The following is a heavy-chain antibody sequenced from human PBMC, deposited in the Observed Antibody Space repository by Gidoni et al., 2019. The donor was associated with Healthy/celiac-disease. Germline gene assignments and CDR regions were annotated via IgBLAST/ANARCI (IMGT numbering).Heavy chain of an antibody. Sequence: QLQLQESGPGLVKPSETLSLTCTVSGCSISSSSYYWGWIRQPPGKGLEWIGSIYYSGSTYYNPSLKSRVTISVDTSKNQFSLKLSSVTAADTAVYYCARKGYYDFWSGLGGCFDYWGQGTLVTVSS. CDR1: GCSISSSSYY. J-gene: IGHJ4*02. CDR2: IYYSGST. V-gene: IGHV4-39*01. CDR3: ARKGYYDFWSGLGGCFDY. D-gene: IGHD3-3*01.